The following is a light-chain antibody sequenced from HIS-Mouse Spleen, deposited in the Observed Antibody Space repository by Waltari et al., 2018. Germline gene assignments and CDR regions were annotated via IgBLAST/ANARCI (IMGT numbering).Light chain of an antibody. CDR2: AAS. CDR3: QQYYSYPRT. Sequence: AIRMTQSPSSFSASTGDRVTITCRASQGISSYLAWYQQKPGKAPKLRIYAASTLQSGVPSRFSGSGSGTEFTLTISCLQSEDFATYYCQQYYSYPRTFGQGTKVEIK. V-gene: IGKV1-8*01. J-gene: IGKJ1*01. CDR1: QGISSY.